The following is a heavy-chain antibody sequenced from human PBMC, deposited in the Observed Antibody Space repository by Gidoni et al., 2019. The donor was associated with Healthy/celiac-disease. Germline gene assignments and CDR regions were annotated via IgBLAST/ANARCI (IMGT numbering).Heavy chain of an antibody. CDR2: INSDGSST. V-gene: IGHV3-74*01. D-gene: IGHD2-15*01. J-gene: IGHJ6*02. Sequence: AASGFTFSSYWMHWVRHAPGKGLVWVSRINSDGSSTSYADSVKGRFTISRDNAKNTLYLQMNSLRAEDTAVYYCARDEEGVVMDVWGQGTTVTVSS. CDR3: ARDEEGVVMDV. CDR1: GFTFSSYW.